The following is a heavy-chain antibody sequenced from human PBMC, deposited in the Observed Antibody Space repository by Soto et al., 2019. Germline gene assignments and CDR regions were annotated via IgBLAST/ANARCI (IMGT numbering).Heavy chain of an antibody. V-gene: IGHV3-15*07. CDR1: GFTFSNAW. D-gene: IGHD3-22*01. J-gene: IGHJ4*01. Sequence: GGSLILSCAASGFTFSNAWINWVRQAPGKGLEWVGRIKSKIDGGTTDFAAPVKGRFAISRDDSKNVVYLEMNSLKTEDTAIYYCTTDSYITSIIVRFDYWGHGTLVTVSS. CDR2: IKSKIDGGTT. CDR3: TTDSYITSIIVRFDY.